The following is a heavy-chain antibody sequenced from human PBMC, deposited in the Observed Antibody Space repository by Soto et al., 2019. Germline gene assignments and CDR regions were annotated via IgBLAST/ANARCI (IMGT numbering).Heavy chain of an antibody. CDR3: ARPFDTSGWYDH. CDR1: GYSFTSYW. Sequence: GESLKISCKGSGYSFTSYWIAWVRQMPGKGLECMGIIYPGDSDTRYSPSFEGQVTISADKSINTAYLQWSSLKASGSAMYYCARPFDTSGWYDHWGQGTLVTVSS. J-gene: IGHJ5*02. V-gene: IGHV5-51*01. CDR2: IYPGDSDT. D-gene: IGHD6-19*01.